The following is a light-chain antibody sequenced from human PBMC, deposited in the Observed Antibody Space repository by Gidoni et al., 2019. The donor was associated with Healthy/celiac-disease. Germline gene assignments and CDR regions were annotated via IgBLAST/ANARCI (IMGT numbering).Light chain of an antibody. J-gene: IGLJ2*01. CDR1: ALPKKY. CDR3: YSADITRGV. Sequence: SHELTPPPSVSVSPGQTARITCSGDALPKKYAYWYQQKSGQAPVLVIYEDSKRPSGIPERFSGSSPVPMATMTISGAQVEDESDYYCYSADITRGVFGGGTKLTVL. CDR2: EDS. V-gene: IGLV3-10*01.